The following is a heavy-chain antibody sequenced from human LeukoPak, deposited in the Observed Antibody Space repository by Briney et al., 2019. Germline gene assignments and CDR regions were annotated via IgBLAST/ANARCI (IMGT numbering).Heavy chain of an antibody. CDR3: ATYSSLNRREFQY. J-gene: IGHJ1*01. D-gene: IGHD3-22*01. CDR1: GFTVSSDY. Sequence: GGSLRLSCAASGFTVSSDYMSWVRQAPGKGLQWVANIKTDGSEKYYVDSVKGRFTISRDNAKNSLYLQMNSLRAEDTTVYYCATYSSLNRREFQYWGQGTLLTVSS. CDR2: IKTDGSEK. V-gene: IGHV3-7*01.